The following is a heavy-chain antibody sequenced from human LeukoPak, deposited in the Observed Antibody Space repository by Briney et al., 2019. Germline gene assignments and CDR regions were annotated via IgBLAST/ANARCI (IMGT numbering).Heavy chain of an antibody. Sequence: PSEPLSLTCTVSGGSISSSSYYWGSIRQPPGKGLEWIGYIYYSGSTTYNPSLKSRATISVDTSKNQFSLKLSSVTAADTAVYYCAREDDGEDAFDIWGEGTMVTVSS. CDR1: GGSISSSSYY. J-gene: IGHJ3*02. D-gene: IGHD3-10*01. CDR3: AREDDGEDAFDI. V-gene: IGHV4-61*01. CDR2: IYYSGST.